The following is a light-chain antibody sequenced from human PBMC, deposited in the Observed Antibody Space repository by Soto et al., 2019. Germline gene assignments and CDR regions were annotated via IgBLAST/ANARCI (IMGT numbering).Light chain of an antibody. CDR2: SNY. V-gene: IGLV1-44*01. CDR1: SSNIGSKT. Sequence: VLTQPPSASGTPGQRVTISCSGSSSNIGSKTVNWYQQLPGTAPKLLIYSNYQRPSGVPDRFSGSKSGTSASLAISGLQSEDEADYYCSAWDASLNGYVFGTGTKVT. J-gene: IGLJ1*01. CDR3: SAWDASLNGYV.